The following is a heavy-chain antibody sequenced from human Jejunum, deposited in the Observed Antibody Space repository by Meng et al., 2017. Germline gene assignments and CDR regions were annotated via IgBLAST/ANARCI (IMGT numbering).Heavy chain of an antibody. Sequence: QAQTAMLGHGLVELSGTLSLTLSVCGESIISDTWCSCVRQHQGKGPEWIGDIFRTGTSNYSPYLRSRVAIYMDKSKNQFYLSLNSVTAAETAVYYCARKGGTYSTGHFPHFDYWGQGTLFTVSS. CDR1: GESIISDTW. CDR2: IFRTGTS. D-gene: IGHD6-19*01. V-gene: IGHV4-4*02. J-gene: IGHJ4*02. CDR3: ARKGGTYSTGHFPHFDY.